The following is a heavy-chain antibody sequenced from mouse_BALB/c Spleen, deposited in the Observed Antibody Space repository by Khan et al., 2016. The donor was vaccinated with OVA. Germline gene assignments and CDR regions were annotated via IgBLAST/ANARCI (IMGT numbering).Heavy chain of an antibody. V-gene: IGHV5-6*01. CDR1: GFTFSTYG. D-gene: IGHD1-1*02. Sequence: DVQGVESGGDLVKPGGSLKLSCAASGFTFSTYGMSWVRQNPDKRLEWVATISSGGSYTYYVDSVKGRFTISRDNAKNTLELQMSSLKSEDTAMYYCTRLAYYYNSEGFAYWGQGTLVTVSA. CDR3: TRLAYYYNSEGFAY. CDR2: ISSGGSYT. J-gene: IGHJ3*01.